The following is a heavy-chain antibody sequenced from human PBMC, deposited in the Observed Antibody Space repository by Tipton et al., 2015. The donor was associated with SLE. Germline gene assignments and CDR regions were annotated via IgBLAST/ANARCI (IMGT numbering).Heavy chain of an antibody. CDR1: GFTFSSYG. CDR2: IPYDGSRK. Sequence: SLRLSCAASGFTFSSYGIHWVRQAPGKGLEWVAFIPYDGSRKYYADSVKGRFTISRDNSKNTLYLQMNSLRPEDTAVYYCAKDPRKQWLVGGGMDVWGQGTTVTVSS. D-gene: IGHD6-19*01. V-gene: IGHV3-30*02. CDR3: AKDPRKQWLVGGGMDV. J-gene: IGHJ6*02.